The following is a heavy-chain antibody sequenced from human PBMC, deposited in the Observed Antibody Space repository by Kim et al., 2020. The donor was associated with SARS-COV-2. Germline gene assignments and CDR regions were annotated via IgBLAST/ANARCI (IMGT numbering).Heavy chain of an antibody. D-gene: IGHD3-9*01. J-gene: IGHJ4*02. V-gene: IGHV3-23*01. CDR3: AKNAELRYFDWLLSWNPFDY. Sequence: GGSLRLSCAASGFTFSSYAMSWVRQAPGKGLEWVSAISGSGGSTYYADSVKGRFTISRDNSKNTLYLQMNSLRAEDTAVYYCAKNAELRYFDWLLSWNPFDYWGQGTLVTVSS. CDR2: ISGSGGST. CDR1: GFTFSSYA.